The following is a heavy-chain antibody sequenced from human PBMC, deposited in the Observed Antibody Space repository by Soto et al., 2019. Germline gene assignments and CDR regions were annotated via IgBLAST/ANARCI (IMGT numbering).Heavy chain of an antibody. J-gene: IGHJ4*02. V-gene: IGHV4-34*01. D-gene: IGHD5-12*01. CDR2: INHSGST. CDR1: GGSFSGYY. Sequence: KPSETLSLTCAVYGGSFSGYYWSWIRQPPGKGLEWIGEINHSGSTNYNPSLKSRVTISVDTSKNQFSLKLSSVTAADTAVYYCARRRWLPVDYWGQGSLVTVSS. CDR3: ARRRWLPVDY.